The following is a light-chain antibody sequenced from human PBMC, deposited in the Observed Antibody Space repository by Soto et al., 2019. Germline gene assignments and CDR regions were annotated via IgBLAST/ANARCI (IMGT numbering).Light chain of an antibody. CDR3: QQYGSL. CDR1: QSVSSY. J-gene: IGKJ5*01. V-gene: IGKV3-11*01. CDR2: DAS. Sequence: EIVLTQSPATLSLSPGERATLSCRASQSVSSYLAWYQQKPGQAPRLLIYDASNRATGIPARFSGSGSGTDFTLTISSLEPEDFAVYYCQQYGSLFGQGTRLEIK.